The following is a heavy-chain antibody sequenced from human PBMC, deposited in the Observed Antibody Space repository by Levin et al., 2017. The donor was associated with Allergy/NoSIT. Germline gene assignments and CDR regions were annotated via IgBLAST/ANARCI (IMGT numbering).Heavy chain of an antibody. J-gene: IGHJ6*03. CDR3: ARVANSSSWYSIYYYYYYMDV. Sequence: GGSLRLSCAASGFTFSSYWMSWVRQAPGKGLEWVANIKQDGSEKYYVDSVKGRFTISRDNAKNSLYLQMNSLRAEDTAVYYCARVANSSSWYSIYYYYYYMDVWGKGTTVTVSS. CDR1: GFTFSSYW. D-gene: IGHD6-13*01. V-gene: IGHV3-7*04. CDR2: IKQDGSEK.